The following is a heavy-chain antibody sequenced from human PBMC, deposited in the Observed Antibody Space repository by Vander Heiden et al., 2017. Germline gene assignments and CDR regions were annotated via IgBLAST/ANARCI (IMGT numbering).Heavy chain of an antibody. CDR1: GFTFSSCW. J-gene: IGHJ4*02. CDR3: ARDGYSYGNDFDY. Sequence: EVQLVESGGGLVQPGGSVRLSCAASGFTFSSCWMSWRRQAPGKGLEWVANIKQDGSEKYYVDSVKGRFTISRDNAKNSLYLQMNSLRAEDTAVYYCARDGYSYGNDFDYWGQGTLVTVSS. D-gene: IGHD5-18*01. V-gene: IGHV3-7*01. CDR2: IKQDGSEK.